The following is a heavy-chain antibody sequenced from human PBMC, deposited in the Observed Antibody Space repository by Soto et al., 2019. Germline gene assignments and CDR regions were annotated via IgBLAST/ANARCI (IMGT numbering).Heavy chain of an antibody. V-gene: IGHV2-5*02. D-gene: IGHD3-3*01. CDR1: XFSLTXSGVG. CDR2: IYWDDDK. Sequence: QITLNESGPTVVXPAETLTLTCTXSXFSLTXSGVGVGWIRQSPGKAPEWLALIYWDDDKRYSASLKSRLTITKDTSKNQVVLTMASVDPADTATYYCAHRILRTVFGLVTTTAIYFDFWGQGTPVVVSS. J-gene: IGHJ4*02. CDR3: AHRILRTVFGLVTTTAIYFDF.